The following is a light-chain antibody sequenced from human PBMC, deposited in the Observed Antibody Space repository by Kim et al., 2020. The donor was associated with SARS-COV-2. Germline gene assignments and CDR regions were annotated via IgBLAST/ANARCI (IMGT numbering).Light chain of an antibody. Sequence: GWRLNISCSGSSSNNGSNTVNWYQQLPGTAPKLLIYSNNQRPSGVPDRFSGSKSGTSASLAISGLQSEDEADYYCAAWDDSLNGVVFGGGTQLTVL. CDR3: AAWDDSLNGVV. J-gene: IGLJ2*01. CDR2: SNN. V-gene: IGLV1-44*01. CDR1: SSNNGSNT.